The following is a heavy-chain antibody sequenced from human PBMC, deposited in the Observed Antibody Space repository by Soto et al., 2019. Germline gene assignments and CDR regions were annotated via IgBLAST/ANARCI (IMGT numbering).Heavy chain of an antibody. Sequence: GASVKVSCKSSGDSVNTYVFSWVRQAPGQGRQWMGGIIPVFGTTNYAPNFQDRVTISADASTGTVYMELNSLRSEDTAIYYCARGIMAIPILYSYSMHVWGPGTSVT. CDR2: IIPVFGTT. J-gene: IGHJ6*03. CDR1: GDSVNTYV. V-gene: IGHV1-69*13. D-gene: IGHD3-16*01. CDR3: ARGIMAIPILYSYSMHV.